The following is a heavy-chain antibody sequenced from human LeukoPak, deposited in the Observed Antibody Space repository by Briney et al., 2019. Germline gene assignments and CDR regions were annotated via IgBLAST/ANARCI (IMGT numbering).Heavy chain of an antibody. CDR3: AKADTYHYAGSGMDV. CDR2: IIGSGGST. Sequence: GGSLRLSCAASGFTFSSYSMSWVRQAPGKGLEWVSGIIGSGGSTSHTDSAKGRFTISRDNSKNTLYLQMNSLRVEDTAVYYCAKADTYHYAGSGMDVWGQGTTVTVSS. D-gene: IGHD3-10*01. CDR1: GFTFSSYS. V-gene: IGHV3-23*01. J-gene: IGHJ6*02.